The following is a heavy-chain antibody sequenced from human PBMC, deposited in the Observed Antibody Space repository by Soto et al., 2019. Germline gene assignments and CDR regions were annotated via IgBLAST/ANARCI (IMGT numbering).Heavy chain of an antibody. CDR1: GFTFSSYW. D-gene: IGHD3-9*01. V-gene: IGHV3-7*01. CDR2: IKQDGSEK. CDR3: ARGYYDILTGYYTPYYFDY. Sequence: EVQLVESGGGLVQPGGSLRLSCAASGFTFSSYWMSWVRQAPGKGLEWVANIKQDGSEKYYVDSVKGRFTISRDNAKNTLYLQINSLRAEDTAVYYCARGYYDILTGYYTPYYFDYWGQGTLVTVSS. J-gene: IGHJ4*02.